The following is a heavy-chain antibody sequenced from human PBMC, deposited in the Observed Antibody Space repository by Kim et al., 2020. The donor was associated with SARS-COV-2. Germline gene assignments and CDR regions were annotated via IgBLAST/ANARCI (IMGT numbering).Heavy chain of an antibody. CDR2: TRNKANSYTT. CDR1: GFTFSDHY. V-gene: IGHV3-72*01. D-gene: IGHD3-10*01. CDR3: VRYHYASGSSS. J-gene: IGHJ4*02. Sequence: GGSLRLSCAASGFTFSDHYMDWVRQAPGKGLEWVGRTRNKANSYTTDYAASVKGRFTISRDDSKNSLYLQMNSLRTEDTAVYYCVRYHYASGSSSWGQGTLVTVSS.